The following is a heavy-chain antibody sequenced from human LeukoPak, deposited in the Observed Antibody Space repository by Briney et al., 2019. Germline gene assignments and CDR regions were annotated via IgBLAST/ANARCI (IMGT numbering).Heavy chain of an antibody. CDR3: ARDYTVMVDWYFDL. CDR2: TYYRSKWYN. Sequence: SQTLSLTCAISGDSVSTNSAAWNWIRQSPSRGLEWLGRTYYRSKWYNDYAVSVKSRITINPDTSKNQFSLQLNSVTPEDTAVHYCARDYTVMVDWYFDLWGRGTLVTVSS. CDR1: GDSVSTNSAA. D-gene: IGHD5-18*01. V-gene: IGHV6-1*01. J-gene: IGHJ2*01.